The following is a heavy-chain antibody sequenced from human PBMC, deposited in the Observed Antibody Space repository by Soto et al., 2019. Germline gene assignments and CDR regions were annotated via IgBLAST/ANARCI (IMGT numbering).Heavy chain of an antibody. CDR3: ARDKGYSSGLRGFDP. Sequence: GGSLRLSCAASGFTFSSYAMHWVRQAPGKGLEWVAVISYDGSNKYYADSVKGRFTISRDNSKNTLYLQMNSLRAEDTAVYYCARDKGYSSGLRGFDPWGQGTLVTVSS. CDR1: GFTFSSYA. V-gene: IGHV3-30-3*01. CDR2: ISYDGSNK. D-gene: IGHD2-15*01. J-gene: IGHJ5*02.